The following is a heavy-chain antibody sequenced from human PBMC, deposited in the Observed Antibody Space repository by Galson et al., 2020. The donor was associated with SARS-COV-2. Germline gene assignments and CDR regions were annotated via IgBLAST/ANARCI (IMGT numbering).Heavy chain of an antibody. CDR1: GFSGSNNY. J-gene: IGHJ6*02. CDR2: IYAGVKT. D-gene: IGHD2-21*01. Sequence: QAGGSLRLSCVASGFSGSNNYMGWVRQAPGKGLEWIAGIYAGVKTNYVDSVKGRFTVSRDNSRTIMYLQMNNLRVEDTAVYYCARENIVGPRLYNYGMDVWGQGTMVTVSS. V-gene: IGHV3-66*01. CDR3: ARENIVGPRLYNYGMDV.